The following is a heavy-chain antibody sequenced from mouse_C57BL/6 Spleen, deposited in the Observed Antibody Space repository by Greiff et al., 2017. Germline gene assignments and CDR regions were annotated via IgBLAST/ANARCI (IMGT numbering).Heavy chain of an antibody. D-gene: IGHD2-4*01. CDR2: IYPGDGDT. V-gene: IGHV1-80*01. J-gene: IGHJ4*01. CDR3: ARGGDYDVGAMDY. CDR1: GYAFSSYW. Sequence: QVQLQQSGAELVKPGASVKISCKASGYAFSSYWMNWVKPRPGKGLAWIGQIYPGDGDTNYNGKFKGKATLTADKSSSPAYMQLSSLTSEDSAVYFCARGGDYDVGAMDYWGQGTSVTVSS.